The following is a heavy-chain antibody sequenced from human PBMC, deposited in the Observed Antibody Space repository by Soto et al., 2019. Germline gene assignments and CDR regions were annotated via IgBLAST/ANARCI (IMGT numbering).Heavy chain of an antibody. CDR1: CFAISRGYY. CDR3: AREKVGTTFFDN. CDR2: IYPSVSS. D-gene: IGHD1-1*01. J-gene: IGHJ4*02. Sequence: SETLSLTCSVSCFAISRGYYWSWVRQPPVKGLEWIGSIYPSVSSYHNPSLATRLRLSIDTSKTQFTLNLTSVTAADTALYFCAREKVGTTFFDNWGQGIQVNVSS. V-gene: IGHV4-38-2*02.